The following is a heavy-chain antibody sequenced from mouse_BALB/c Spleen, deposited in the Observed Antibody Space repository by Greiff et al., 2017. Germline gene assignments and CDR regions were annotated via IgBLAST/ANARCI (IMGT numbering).Heavy chain of an antibody. V-gene: IGHV5-6*01. D-gene: IGHD5-1*01. CDR1: GFTFSSYG. Sequence: EVKLMESGGDLVKPGGSLKLSCAASGFTFSSYGMSWVRQTPDKRLEWVATISSGGSYTYYPDSVKGRFTISRDNAKNTLYLQMSSLKSEDTAMYYCARQGSTHYAMDYWGQGTSVTVSS. J-gene: IGHJ4*01. CDR3: ARQGSTHYAMDY. CDR2: ISSGGSYT.